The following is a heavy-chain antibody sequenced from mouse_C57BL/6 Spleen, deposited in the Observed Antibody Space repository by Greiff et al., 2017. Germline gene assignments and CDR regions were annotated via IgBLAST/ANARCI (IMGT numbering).Heavy chain of an antibody. J-gene: IGHJ2*01. CDR2: IWSGGST. Sequence: VHLVESGPGLVQPSQSLSITCTVSGFSLTSYGVHWVRQSPGKGLEWLGVIWSGGSTDYNAAFISRLSISKDNSKSQVFFKMNSLQADDTAIYYCARNLDYYGSSHFDYWGQGTTLTVSS. V-gene: IGHV2-2*01. CDR1: GFSLTSYG. CDR3: ARNLDYYGSSHFDY. D-gene: IGHD1-1*01.